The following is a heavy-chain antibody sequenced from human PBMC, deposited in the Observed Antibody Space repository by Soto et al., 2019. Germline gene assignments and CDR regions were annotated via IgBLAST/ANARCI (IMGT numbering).Heavy chain of an antibody. CDR3: ARSRVGFDY. CDR1: GLTLSSYS. J-gene: IGHJ4*02. Sequence: LRLSCAASGLTLSSYSMNWVRQAPGKGLEWVSYISSSSSTIYYADSVKGRFTISRDNAKNSLYLQMNSLRDEGTAVYYCARSRVGFDYWGQGTLVTVSS. CDR2: ISSSSSTI. D-gene: IGHD1-26*01. V-gene: IGHV3-48*02.